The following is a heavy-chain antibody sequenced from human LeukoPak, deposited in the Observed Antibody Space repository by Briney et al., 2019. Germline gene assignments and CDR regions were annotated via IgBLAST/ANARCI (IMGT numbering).Heavy chain of an antibody. CDR2: IYYSGST. CDR1: AGSISSYY. CDR3: ARDRSRLDI. D-gene: IGHD1-26*01. V-gene: IGHV4-59*01. Sequence: SETLSLTWTVAAGSISSYYWRWIRQPPGKGLEWIGYIYYSGSTNYNPSLKSRVTISVDTSKNLFSLKLSSVTAADTAVDYCARDRSRLDIWGQGTMVTVSS. J-gene: IGHJ3*02.